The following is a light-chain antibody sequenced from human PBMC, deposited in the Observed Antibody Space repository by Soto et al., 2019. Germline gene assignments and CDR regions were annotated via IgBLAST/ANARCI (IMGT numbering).Light chain of an antibody. CDR1: SSNIGSNY. J-gene: IGLJ2*01. CDR3: AAWDDSLSGYVV. V-gene: IGLV1-47*01. Sequence: QSVLTQPPSASGTPGQRVIISCSGSSSNIGSNYVYWYQQLPETAPKLLIYRNNQRPSGVPDRFSGSKSGTSASLAISGLRSEDEADYYCAAWDDSLSGYVVFGGGTKVTVL. CDR2: RNN.